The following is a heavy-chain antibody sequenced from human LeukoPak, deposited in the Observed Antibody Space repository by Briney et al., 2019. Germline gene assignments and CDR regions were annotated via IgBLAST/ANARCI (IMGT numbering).Heavy chain of an antibody. CDR1: GFTFNNYG. CDR3: AREPIVGVHFDY. J-gene: IGHJ4*02. CDR2: IRYNGNNQ. D-gene: IGHD1-26*01. Sequence: PGGSLRLSCAASGFTFNNYGMHWVRQAPGKGLEWVAFIRYNGNNQYYADSVKGRFTISRDNAKDTLYLQMNSLRAEDTAVYYCAREPIVGVHFDYWGQGTLVTVSS. V-gene: IGHV3-30*02.